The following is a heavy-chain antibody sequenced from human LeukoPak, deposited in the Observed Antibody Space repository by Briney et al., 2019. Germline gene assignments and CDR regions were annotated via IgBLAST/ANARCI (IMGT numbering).Heavy chain of an antibody. Sequence: PGGSLRLSCAASGFTFSDYYMSWIRQAPGKGLEWVSYISNSGSTIYYADSVKGRFTISRDNAKNSLYLQMNSLRAEDTAVYYCARGGYGDYKLHYYHYGMDVWGQGTTVTVSS. D-gene: IGHD4-17*01. J-gene: IGHJ6*02. CDR3: ARGGYGDYKLHYYHYGMDV. CDR2: ISNSGSTI. CDR1: GFTFSDYY. V-gene: IGHV3-11*01.